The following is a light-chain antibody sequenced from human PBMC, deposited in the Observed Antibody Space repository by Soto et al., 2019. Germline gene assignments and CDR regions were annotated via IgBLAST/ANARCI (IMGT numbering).Light chain of an antibody. CDR2: DVS. J-gene: IGLJ1*01. V-gene: IGLV2-14*01. CDR1: SSDVDGYNY. Sequence: QSALTHPASVSGSPGQSITISCTGTSSDVDGYNYVSWYQQHPGKAPKLMIYDVSNRPSGVSNRFSGSKSGNTASLTISGLQDEDEADYYCSSYTRSSTLEVFGTGTKLTVL. CDR3: SSYTRSSTLEV.